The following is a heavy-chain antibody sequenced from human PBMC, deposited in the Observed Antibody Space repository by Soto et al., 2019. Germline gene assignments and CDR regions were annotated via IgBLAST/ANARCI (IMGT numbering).Heavy chain of an antibody. Sequence: GGSLGLSCAASGFTLSSYVMSWVRQAPGKGLEWVSAISGSGGSTYYADSVKGRFTISRDNSKNTLYLQMNSLRAEDTAVYYCAKAHFTSSSPAFDYWGQGTLVTVSS. CDR3: AKAHFTSSSPAFDY. V-gene: IGHV3-23*01. CDR1: GFTLSSYV. J-gene: IGHJ4*02. CDR2: ISGSGGST. D-gene: IGHD6-6*01.